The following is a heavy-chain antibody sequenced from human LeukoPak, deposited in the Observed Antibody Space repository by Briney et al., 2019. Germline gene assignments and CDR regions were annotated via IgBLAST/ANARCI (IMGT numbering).Heavy chain of an antibody. V-gene: IGHV3-7*05. CDR1: GFTFTGYC. CDR3: ARAGQLNY. D-gene: IGHD6-13*01. Sequence: PGGPLSLSCVLSGFTFTGYCMIGVPRAPGGGWECVAKIEGDGSAKYYMDSVKRRCSIYRENAKNSLYLQMYSLRAEDTAMYFCARAGQLNYWGQGTLVTVSS. CDR2: IEGDGSAK. J-gene: IGHJ4*02.